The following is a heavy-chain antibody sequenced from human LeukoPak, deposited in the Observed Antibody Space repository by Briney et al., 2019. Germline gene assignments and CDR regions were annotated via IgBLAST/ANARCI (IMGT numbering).Heavy chain of an antibody. CDR2: IYYSGST. CDR1: GGSISSSSYY. Sequence: SETLSLTCTVSGGSISSSSYYWSWIRQPPGKGLEWIGYIYYSGSTNYNPSLKSRVTISVDTSKNQFSLKLSSVTAADTAVYYCARESRGTDYWGQGTLVTVSS. D-gene: IGHD6-13*01. V-gene: IGHV4-61*01. J-gene: IGHJ4*02. CDR3: ARESRGTDY.